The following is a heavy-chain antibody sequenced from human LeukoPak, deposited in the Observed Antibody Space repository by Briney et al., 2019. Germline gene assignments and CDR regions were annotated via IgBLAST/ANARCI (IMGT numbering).Heavy chain of an antibody. V-gene: IGHV3-23*01. CDR1: GFTFSSYA. CDR3: AKDSDYYDSSGYRVY. J-gene: IGHJ4*02. Sequence: PGGSLRLSCAASGFTFSSYAMSWVRQAPGKGLEWVSAISGSGGSTYYADSVKGRFTISRDNSKNTLYLQMNSLRAEDTAVYYCAKDSDYYDSSGYRVYWGQGTLVTVFS. D-gene: IGHD3-22*01. CDR2: ISGSGGST.